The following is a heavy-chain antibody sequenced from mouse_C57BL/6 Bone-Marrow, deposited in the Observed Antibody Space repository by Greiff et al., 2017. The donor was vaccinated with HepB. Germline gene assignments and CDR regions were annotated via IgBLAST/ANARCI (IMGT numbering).Heavy chain of an antibody. CDR1: GYAFSSSW. J-gene: IGHJ2*01. CDR2: IYPGDGDT. CDR3: ATLPHY. Sequence: VQWVESGPELVKPGASVKISCKASGYAFSSSWMNWVKQRPGKGLEWIGRIYPGDGDTNYNGKFKGKAKLTADKSSSTAYMQLSSLTSEDSAVYFCATLPHYWGQGTTLTVSS. V-gene: IGHV1-82*01.